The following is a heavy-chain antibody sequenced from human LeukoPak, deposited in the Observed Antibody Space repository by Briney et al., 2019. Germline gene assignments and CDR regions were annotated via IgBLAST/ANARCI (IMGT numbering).Heavy chain of an antibody. J-gene: IGHJ4*02. Sequence: ASVKVSCKASGYTFTGYYMHWVRQAPGQGLEWMGRINPNSGGTNYAQKFQGRVTMTRDTSISTAYMELSRLRSDDTAVYYCARGYSGNDTFDYWGQGTLVTVSS. CDR3: ARGYSGNDTFDY. D-gene: IGHD5-12*01. CDR2: INPNSGGT. V-gene: IGHV1-2*06. CDR1: GYTFTGYY.